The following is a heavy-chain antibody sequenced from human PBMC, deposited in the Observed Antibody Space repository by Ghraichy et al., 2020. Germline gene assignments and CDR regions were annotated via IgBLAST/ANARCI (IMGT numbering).Heavy chain of an antibody. CDR2: INHSGST. D-gene: IGHD6-13*01. CDR3: ARVPYSSSWYSDY. Sequence: SETLSLTCAVYGGSFSGYYWSWIRQPPGKGLEWIGEINHSGSTNYNPSLKSRVTISVDTSKNQFSLKLSSVTAADTAVYYCARVPYSSSWYSDYWGQGTLVTVSS. V-gene: IGHV4-34*01. CDR1: GGSFSGYY. J-gene: IGHJ4*02.